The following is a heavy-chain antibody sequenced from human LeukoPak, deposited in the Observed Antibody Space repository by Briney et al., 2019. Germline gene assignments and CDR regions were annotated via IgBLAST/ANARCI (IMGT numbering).Heavy chain of an antibody. CDR2: ISGSGGST. V-gene: IGHV3-23*01. CDR1: GFTFSSYA. J-gene: IGHJ4*02. CDR3: AKGATLPAAIWMGDY. D-gene: IGHD2-2*02. Sequence: GGSLRLSCAASGFTFSSYAMSWVRQAPGKGLEWVSAISGSGGSTYYADSVKGRFTSSRDNSKNTLYLQMNNLRAEDTAVYYCAKGATLPAAIWMGDYWGQGTLVTVSS.